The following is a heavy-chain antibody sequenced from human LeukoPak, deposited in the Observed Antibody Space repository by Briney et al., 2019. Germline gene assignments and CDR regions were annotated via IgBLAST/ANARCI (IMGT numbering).Heavy chain of an antibody. CDR2: IIPIFGTA. D-gene: IGHD1-26*01. J-gene: IGHJ4*02. Sequence: SVKVSCKASGYTFTSYGISWVRQAPGQGLEWMGRIIPIFGTANYAQKFQGRVTITTDESTSTAYMELSSLRSEDTAVYYCAREVRSGSYPTDYWGQGTLVTVSS. V-gene: IGHV1-69*05. CDR3: AREVRSGSYPTDY. CDR1: GYTFTSYG.